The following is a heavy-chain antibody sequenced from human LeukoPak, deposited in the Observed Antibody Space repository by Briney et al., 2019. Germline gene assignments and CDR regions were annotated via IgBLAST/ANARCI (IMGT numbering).Heavy chain of an antibody. CDR3: ARESTVTDAFDI. CDR2: IYYSGST. D-gene: IGHD4-17*01. Sequence: SETLSLTCTVSGGSISSYYWSWIRQPPGKGLDWIGYIYYSGSTNYNPSLKSRVTISVDTSKNQFSLKLSSVTAADTAVYYCARESTVTDAFDIWGQGTMVTVSS. CDR1: GGSISSYY. V-gene: IGHV4-59*01. J-gene: IGHJ3*02.